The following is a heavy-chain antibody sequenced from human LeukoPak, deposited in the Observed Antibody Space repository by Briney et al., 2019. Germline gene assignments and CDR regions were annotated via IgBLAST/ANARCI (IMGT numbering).Heavy chain of an antibody. CDR1: GGSISSSSYY. D-gene: IGHD3-22*01. CDR2: IYYSGST. Sequence: ASETLSLTCTVSGGSISSSSYYWGWIRQPPGKGLEWNGSIYYSGSTYYNPSLKSRVTISVDTSKNQFSLKLSSVTAADTAVYYCARRAYYYDSSGENWFDPWGQGTLVTVSS. CDR3: ARRAYYYDSSGENWFDP. J-gene: IGHJ5*02. V-gene: IGHV4-39*01.